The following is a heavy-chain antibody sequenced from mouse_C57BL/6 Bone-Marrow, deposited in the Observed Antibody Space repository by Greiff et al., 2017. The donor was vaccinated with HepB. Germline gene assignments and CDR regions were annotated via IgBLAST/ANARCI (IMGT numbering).Heavy chain of an antibody. CDR1: GYTFTSYT. Sequence: VQLQQSGAELARPGASVKMSCKASGYTFTSYTMHWVKQRPGQGLEWIGYINPSSGYTKYNQKFKDKATLTADKSSSTAYMQLISLTSEDSAVYYCAFYDYDYFDYWGQGTTLTVSS. D-gene: IGHD2-4*01. CDR2: INPSSGYT. V-gene: IGHV1-4*01. J-gene: IGHJ2*01. CDR3: AFYDYDYFDY.